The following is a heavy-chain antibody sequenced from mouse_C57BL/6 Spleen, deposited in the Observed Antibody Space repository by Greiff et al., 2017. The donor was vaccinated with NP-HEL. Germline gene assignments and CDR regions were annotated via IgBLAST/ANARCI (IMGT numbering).Heavy chain of an antibody. CDR1: GYSITSGYY. D-gene: IGHD2-5*01. CDR3: ARDNYSNNYFDY. Sequence: EVQLQESGPGLVKPSQSLSLPCSVTGYSITSGYYWNWIRQFPGNKLEWMGYISYDGSNNYNPSLKNRISITRDTSKNQFFLKLNSVTTEDTATYYCARDNYSNNYFDYWGQGTTLTVSS. CDR2: ISYDGSN. J-gene: IGHJ2*01. V-gene: IGHV3-6*01.